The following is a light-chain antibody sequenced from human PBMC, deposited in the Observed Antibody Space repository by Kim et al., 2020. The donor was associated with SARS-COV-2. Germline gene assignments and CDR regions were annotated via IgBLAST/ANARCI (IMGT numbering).Light chain of an antibody. CDR2: DVS. CDR1: SSDVGGYKY. J-gene: IGLJ1*01. V-gene: IGLV2-14*03. CDR3: SSYTSSSTYV. Sequence: GQTITNSCTGTSSDVGGYKYVSWYQQHPGKAPKLMIYDVSNRPSGVSNRFSGSKSGNTASLTISGLQAEDEADYYCSSYTSSSTYVFGTGTKVTVL.